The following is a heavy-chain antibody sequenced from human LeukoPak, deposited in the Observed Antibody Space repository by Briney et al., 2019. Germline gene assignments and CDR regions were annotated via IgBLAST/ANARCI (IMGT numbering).Heavy chain of an antibody. J-gene: IGHJ4*02. CDR1: GFTFSTYA. CDR2: ISGSGDNN. V-gene: IGHV3-23*01. Sequence: PGGALTLSCPACGFTFSTYAMNWVRQAPGKGLVWLSGISGSGDNNSYADTVQGRFTISKDNYKNTLYMQMNSLEAAGTDVYFCAEGGWGDYWGQGTLVTVSS. D-gene: IGHD3-16*01. CDR3: AEGGWGDY.